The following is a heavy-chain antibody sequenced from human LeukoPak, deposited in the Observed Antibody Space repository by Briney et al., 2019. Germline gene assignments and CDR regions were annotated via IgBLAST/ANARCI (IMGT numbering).Heavy chain of an antibody. Sequence: SETLSLTCAVYGGSFSGYYWSWIRQPPGKGLEWIGEINHSGSTNYNPSLKSRVTISVDTSKNQFSLKLSSVTAADTAVYYCASRPLHWNYEGYYFDYWGQGTLVTVSS. CDR3: ASRPLHWNYEGYYFDY. CDR1: GGSFSGYY. V-gene: IGHV4-34*01. D-gene: IGHD1-7*01. J-gene: IGHJ4*02. CDR2: INHSGST.